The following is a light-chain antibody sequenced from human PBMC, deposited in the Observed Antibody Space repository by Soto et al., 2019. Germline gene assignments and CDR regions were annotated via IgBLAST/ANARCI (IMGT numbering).Light chain of an antibody. CDR1: QSISSY. CDR2: AAS. J-gene: IGKJ1*01. CDR3: QQSYSTPRT. Sequence: NQSPSSLSASVGDRVTIPCRASQSISSYLNWYQQKPGKAPKLLIYAASSLQSGVPSRFSGSGSGTDFTLTISSLQPEDFATYYCQQSYSTPRTFGQGTKVDIK. V-gene: IGKV1-39*01.